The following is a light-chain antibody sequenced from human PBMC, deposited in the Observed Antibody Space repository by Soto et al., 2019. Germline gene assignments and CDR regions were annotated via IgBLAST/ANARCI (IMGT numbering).Light chain of an antibody. Sequence: DIQMTQSPSTLSASVGDRVTITCRASQSVSAWLAWYQQKPGKAPKLLIYKASSLESGVPSRFSGSGSGTEFTLTIRSLQPDDFASYYCQTYNYYPTFGQGTRLENK. CDR1: QSVSAW. CDR2: KAS. V-gene: IGKV1-5*03. CDR3: QTYNYYPT. J-gene: IGKJ5*01.